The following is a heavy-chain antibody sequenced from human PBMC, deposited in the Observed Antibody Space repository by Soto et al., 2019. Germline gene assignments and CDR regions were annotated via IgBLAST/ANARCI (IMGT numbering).Heavy chain of an antibody. CDR1: GGTFSSYT. Sequence: RASVKVSCKASGGTFSSYTISWVRQAPGQGLEWMGRIIPILGIANYAQKFQGRVTITADKSTSTAYMELSSLRSEDTAVYYCARGLAADFPKWYFDLWGRGTLVTVSS. CDR3: ARGLAADFPKWYFDL. V-gene: IGHV1-69*02. J-gene: IGHJ2*01. CDR2: IIPILGIA. D-gene: IGHD2-15*01.